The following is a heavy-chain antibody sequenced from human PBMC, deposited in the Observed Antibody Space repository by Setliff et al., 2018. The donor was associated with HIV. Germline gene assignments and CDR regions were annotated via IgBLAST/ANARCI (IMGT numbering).Heavy chain of an antibody. J-gene: IGHJ4*02. D-gene: IGHD1-7*01. V-gene: IGHV4-4*09. CDR1: AVSIGGYS. CDR3: ARHGTWNSQRFHFDY. CDR2: IYSTDTT. Sequence: KASETLSLTCTVSAVSIGGYSWSWIRQSPGKGLEWIGSIYSTDTTNHNPSLESRVTISVDKSKNHFSLKLNSVTAADTAVYYCARHGTWNSQRFHFDYWGQGTPVTVSS.